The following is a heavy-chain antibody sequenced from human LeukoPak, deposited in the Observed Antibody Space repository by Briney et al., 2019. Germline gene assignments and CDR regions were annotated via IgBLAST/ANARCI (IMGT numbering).Heavy chain of an antibody. CDR1: GVSISNTNW. Sequence: SETLSLTCGVSGVSISNTNWWSWVRQPPGQGLEWIGEISLTGLTHYSPSLESRVSVSLDKSKNQLSLNLTSVTAADTAVYYCSRENGAFSPFGYWGQGTLVTVLS. CDR2: ISLTGLT. CDR3: SRENGAFSPFGY. V-gene: IGHV4-4*02. J-gene: IGHJ4*02. D-gene: IGHD2-8*01.